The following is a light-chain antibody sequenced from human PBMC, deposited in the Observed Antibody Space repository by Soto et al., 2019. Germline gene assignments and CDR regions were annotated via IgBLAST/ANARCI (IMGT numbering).Light chain of an antibody. Sequence: HSALNQPASVSGSPGQSITISCTGTSSDVGGYHYVSWYQQYPGKAPKVMIYDVSNRPSGVSNRFSGSKSGTTASLTISGLQAEDEADYYCSSYTSSITYVFGTGTKVTVL. CDR1: SSDVGGYHY. CDR2: DVS. J-gene: IGLJ1*01. V-gene: IGLV2-14*01. CDR3: SSYTSSITYV.